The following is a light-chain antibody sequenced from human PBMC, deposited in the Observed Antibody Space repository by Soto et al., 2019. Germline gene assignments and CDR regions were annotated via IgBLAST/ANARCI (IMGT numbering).Light chain of an antibody. CDR3: QHYNSYGT. CDR1: QDIKNY. V-gene: IGKV1-33*01. CDR2: DAS. J-gene: IGKJ1*01. Sequence: DIQMTQSPSSLSASVGDRVTIACQASQDIKNYLNWYQQRSGKAPKLLIYDASDLEAGDPSRCSGSGSGTVFTLTISSLQPDDFATYYCQHYNSYGTFGQGTKVDIK.